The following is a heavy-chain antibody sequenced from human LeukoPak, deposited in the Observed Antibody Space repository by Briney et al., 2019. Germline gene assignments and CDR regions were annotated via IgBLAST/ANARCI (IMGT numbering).Heavy chain of an antibody. CDR2: VYRDGNT. Sequence: SETLSLTCSVSGYSISSGYYWGWIRQPPGKGLEWVANVYRDGNTYHSPSLESRVTISVDTSKNLFSLKLSSVTAADTAVYYCARDVVTANYYYYYMDVWGKGTTVTISS. D-gene: IGHD2-21*02. CDR1: GYSISSGYY. J-gene: IGHJ6*03. CDR3: ARDVVTANYYYYYMDV. V-gene: IGHV4-38-2*02.